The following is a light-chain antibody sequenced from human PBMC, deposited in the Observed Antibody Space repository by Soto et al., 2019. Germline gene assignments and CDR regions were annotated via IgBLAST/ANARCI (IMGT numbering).Light chain of an antibody. Sequence: QSVLTQPSSASGTPGQRVTISCSGSSSNIGSNTVNWYQQLPGTAPKLLIYTNNQRPSGVPDRFSGSKSGTSASLAISGLQSEDEADYYCAAWEDSLNGLLFGGGTKLTVL. J-gene: IGLJ2*01. CDR3: AAWEDSLNGLL. V-gene: IGLV1-44*01. CDR2: TNN. CDR1: SSNIGSNT.